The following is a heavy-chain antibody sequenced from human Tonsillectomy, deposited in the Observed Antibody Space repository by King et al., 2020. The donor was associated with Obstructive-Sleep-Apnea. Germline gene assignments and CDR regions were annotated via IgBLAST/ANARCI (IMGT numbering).Heavy chain of an antibody. D-gene: IGHD1-1*01. Sequence: VQLVESGAEVKKPGASVKVSCKASEYIFTTYDINWVRQATGQGLEWMGWMNPNIGNTGYAQKFQGRVTMTRNTSISTAYMELSSLRSEDTAVYYCARGWQERDYWGQGTLLTVSS. CDR3: ARGWQERDY. CDR2: MNPNIGNT. J-gene: IGHJ4*02. CDR1: EYIFTTYD. V-gene: IGHV1-8*01.